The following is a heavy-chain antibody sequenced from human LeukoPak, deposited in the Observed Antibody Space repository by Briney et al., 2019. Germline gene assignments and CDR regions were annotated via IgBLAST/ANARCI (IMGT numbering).Heavy chain of an antibody. CDR1: GYTLTELS. CDR3: ARDRLVRGVTSPLY. V-gene: IGHV1-24*01. J-gene: IGHJ4*02. D-gene: IGHD3-10*01. Sequence: ASVKVSCKVSGYTLTELSMHWVRQAPGKGLEWMGGFDPEDGETIYAQKFQGRVTMTRDTSTSTVYMELSSLRSEDTAVYYCARDRLVRGVTSPLYWGQGTLVTVSS. CDR2: FDPEDGET.